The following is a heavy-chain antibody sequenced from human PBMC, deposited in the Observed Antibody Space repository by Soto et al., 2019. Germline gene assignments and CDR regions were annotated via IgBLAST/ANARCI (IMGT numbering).Heavy chain of an antibody. CDR2: IDPSDSYT. D-gene: IGHD4-4*01. CDR1: GYSFTSYW. J-gene: IGHJ6*02. Sequence: GESLKISCKGSGYSFTSYWISWVRQMPGKGLEWMGRIDPSDSYTNYSPSFQGHVTISADKSISTAYLQWSSLKASDTAMYYCARDPNYSNYYYYGMDVWGQGTTVTVSS. V-gene: IGHV5-10-1*01. CDR3: ARDPNYSNYYYYGMDV.